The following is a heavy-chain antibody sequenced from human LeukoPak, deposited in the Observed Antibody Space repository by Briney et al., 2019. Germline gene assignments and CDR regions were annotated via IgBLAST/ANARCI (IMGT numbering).Heavy chain of an antibody. V-gene: IGHV4-34*01. Sequence: ASETLSLTCAVYGGSFSGYYWSWIRQPPGKGLEWIGNIYYTGSTYYNASLQSRVTISVDTSKNQFSLKLSSVTAADTAVYYCARQLIKRGIAVAGTNNWFDPWGQGTLVTVSS. CDR1: GGSFSGYY. D-gene: IGHD6-19*01. J-gene: IGHJ5*02. CDR3: ARQLIKRGIAVAGTNNWFDP. CDR2: IYYTGST.